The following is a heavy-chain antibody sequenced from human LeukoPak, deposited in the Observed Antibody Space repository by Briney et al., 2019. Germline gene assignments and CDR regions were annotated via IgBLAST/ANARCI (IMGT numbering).Heavy chain of an antibody. CDR1: GFTVSSNF. V-gene: IGHV3-53*01. Sequence: SGGSLRLSCAASGFTVSSNFLSWVRQPPGKGLEWVSDIYSGGSTYYADSVKVRFTISRDNSKNTLYLQMNSLRAEDTAVYYCTRGGGGSFPHYWGQGTLVTVSS. J-gene: IGHJ4*02. CDR2: IYSGGST. D-gene: IGHD2-21*01. CDR3: TRGGGGSFPHY.